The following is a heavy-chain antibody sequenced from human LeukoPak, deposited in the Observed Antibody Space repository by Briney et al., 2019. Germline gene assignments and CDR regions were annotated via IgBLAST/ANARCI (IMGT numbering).Heavy chain of an antibody. CDR2: IKQDGSET. CDR3: ARDLWGAYRVDFFDF. Sequence: PGGSLRLSCAASGFTFSNYWMSWVRRAPGKGLEWVANIKQDGSETYYVDSVRGRFTISRDNAQNSLYLQMNSLRAEDTAVYYCARDLWGAYRVDFFDFWGQGILVTVSS. D-gene: IGHD2-21*01. J-gene: IGHJ4*02. V-gene: IGHV3-7*01. CDR1: GFTFSNYW.